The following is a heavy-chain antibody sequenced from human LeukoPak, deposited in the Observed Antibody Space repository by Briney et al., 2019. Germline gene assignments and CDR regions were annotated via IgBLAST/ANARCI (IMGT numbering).Heavy chain of an antibody. J-gene: IGHJ4*02. D-gene: IGHD6-19*01. Sequence: GGSLRLSCAASGFTFSSYWMSWVRQAPGKGLEWVANIKQDGSEKYYVDSVKGRFTISRDNAKNSLYLQMNSLRVEDTAVYHCARGGSSGWPFDYWGQGTLVTVSS. CDR2: IKQDGSEK. CDR1: GFTFSSYW. V-gene: IGHV3-7*01. CDR3: ARGGSSGWPFDY.